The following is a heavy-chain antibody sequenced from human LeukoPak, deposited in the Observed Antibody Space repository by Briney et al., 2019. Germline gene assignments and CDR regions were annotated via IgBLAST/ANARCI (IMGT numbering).Heavy chain of an antibody. D-gene: IGHD2-15*01. CDR2: ISSSGRKI. CDR1: GFIFSDYE. CDR3: ARGPRDPTEYCSRGTCSPTYEV. Sequence: GGSLRLSCAASGFIFSDYETNWVRQAPGKGLEWVSYISSSGRKIYYADSVKGRFTISRDNAKNSLYLQMNSLRADDTAIYYCARGPRDPTEYCSRGTCSPTYEVWGQGTLVTVSS. V-gene: IGHV3-48*03. J-gene: IGHJ4*02.